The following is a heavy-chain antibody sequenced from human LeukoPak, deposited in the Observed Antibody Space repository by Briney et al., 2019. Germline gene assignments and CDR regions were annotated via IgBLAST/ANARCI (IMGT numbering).Heavy chain of an antibody. CDR3: ARVTSTDSSGYPDAFDI. D-gene: IGHD3-22*01. Sequence: GRSLRLSCAASGFTFDDYAMHWVRQAPGKGLEWVSGISWNSGSIGYADSVKGRFTISRDNAKNSLYLQMNSLRAEDTALYHCARVTSTDSSGYPDAFDIWGQGTMVTVSS. J-gene: IGHJ3*02. CDR2: ISWNSGSI. CDR1: GFTFDDYA. V-gene: IGHV3-9*01.